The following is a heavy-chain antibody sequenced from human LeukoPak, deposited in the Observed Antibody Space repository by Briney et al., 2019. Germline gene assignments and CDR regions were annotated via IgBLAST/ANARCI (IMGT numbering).Heavy chain of an antibody. V-gene: IGHV1-46*01. CDR1: GYTFISYG. J-gene: IGHJ4*02. CDR2: TDPIGGST. Sequence: GASVKVSCKASGYTFISYGISWVRQAPGQGLEWMGITDPIGGSTNYAQKFQGRVTMTRDTSTSTVYMELSSLRSEDSAVYYCARWTTTYLDYWGQGTLVTVSS. D-gene: IGHD4-11*01. CDR3: ARWTTTYLDY.